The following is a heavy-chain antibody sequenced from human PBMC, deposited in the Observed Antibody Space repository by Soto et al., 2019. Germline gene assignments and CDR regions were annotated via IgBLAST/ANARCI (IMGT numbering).Heavy chain of an antibody. CDR1: GYIFNDFV. CDR2: INTANGKI. J-gene: IGHJ4*02. Sequence: QVRLVQSGAEVKKTGASVKVSCKASGYIFNDFVVHWLRQAPGQRLEWIGKINTANGKIEYSQKFQDRVTLLRDTSASTVYMELSSLSSEDTAVYYCARFFHAFSVFDYWGQGTLVTVSS. CDR3: ARFFHAFSVFDY. V-gene: IGHV1-3*04.